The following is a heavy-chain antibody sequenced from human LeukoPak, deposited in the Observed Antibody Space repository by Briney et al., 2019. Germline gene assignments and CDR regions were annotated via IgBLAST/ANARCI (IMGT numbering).Heavy chain of an antibody. CDR2: IYSGGST. D-gene: IGHD3-10*01. Sequence: GGSLRLSCAASGFTLSSNYMSWVRQAPGKGLEWVSVIYSGGSTYYSDSVTGRFTISRDNSKNTLYLQMNSLRAEDTAVYYCARDQRGFDYWGQGTLVTVSS. CDR1: GFTLSSNY. J-gene: IGHJ4*02. CDR3: ARDQRGFDY. V-gene: IGHV3-66*02.